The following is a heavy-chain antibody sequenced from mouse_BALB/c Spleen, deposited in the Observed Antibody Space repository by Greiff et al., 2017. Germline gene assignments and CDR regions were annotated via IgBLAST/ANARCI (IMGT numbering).Heavy chain of an antibody. V-gene: IGHV2-9*02. CDR3: ARAYGNYDWFAY. D-gene: IGHD2-1*01. J-gene: IGHJ3*01. Sequence: VQRVESGPGLVAPSQSLSITCTVSGFSLTSYGVHWVRQPPGKGLEWLGVIRAGGSTNYNSALMSRLSISKDNSKSQVFLKMNSLQTDDTAMYYCARAYGNYDWFAYWGQGTLVTVSA. CDR1: GFSLTSYG. CDR2: IRAGGST.